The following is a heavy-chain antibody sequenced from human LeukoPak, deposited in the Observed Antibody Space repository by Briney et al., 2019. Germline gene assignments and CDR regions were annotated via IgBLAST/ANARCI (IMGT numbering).Heavy chain of an antibody. V-gene: IGHV3-7*05. CDR2: IKQDGSEK. D-gene: IGHD3-22*01. CDR3: AREGSGYYTNY. J-gene: IGHJ4*02. Sequence: PGGSLRLSCAASECIFSSYWMSWVRQAPGKGLEWVANIKQDGSEKYYVDSVKGPFTISRDNAKNSLYLQMNSLRAEDTAVYYCAREGSGYYTNYWGQGTLVTVSS. CDR1: ECIFSSYW.